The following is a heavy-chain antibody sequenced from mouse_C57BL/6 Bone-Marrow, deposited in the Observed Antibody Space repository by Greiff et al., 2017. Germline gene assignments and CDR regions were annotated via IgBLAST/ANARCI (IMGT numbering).Heavy chain of an antibody. D-gene: IGHD1-1*01. CDR1: GFTFSDYY. CDR2: ISNGGGST. V-gene: IGHV5-12*01. CDR3: ARHSTTVVAWYFDV. J-gene: IGHJ1*03. Sequence: EVHLVESGGGLVQPGGSLKLSCAASGFTFSDYYMYWVRQTPEKRLEWVAYISNGGGSTYYPDTVKGRFTISRDNAKNTLYLQMLRLKSEDTAMYYFARHSTTVVAWYFDVWGTGTTVTVSS.